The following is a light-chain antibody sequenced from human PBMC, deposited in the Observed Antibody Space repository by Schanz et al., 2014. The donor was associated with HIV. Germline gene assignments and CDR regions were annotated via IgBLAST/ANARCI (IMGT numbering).Light chain of an antibody. CDR3: SSYTATSNVL. CDR2: GNS. J-gene: IGLJ3*02. CDR1: SSNIGAGYD. Sequence: QSVLTQPPSVSGAPGQRVTISCTGSSSNIGAGYDVHWYQQLPGTAPKLLIYGNSNRPSGVPDRISGSKSGTSASLAITGQQADDEADYYCSSYTATSNVLFGGGTKLTVL. V-gene: IGLV1-40*01.